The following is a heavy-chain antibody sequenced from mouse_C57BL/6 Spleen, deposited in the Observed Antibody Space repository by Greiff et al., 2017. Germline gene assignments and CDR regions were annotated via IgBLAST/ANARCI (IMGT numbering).Heavy chain of an antibody. CDR2: IFPGSGST. D-gene: IGHD2-3*01. Sequence: LQESGPELVKPGASVKISCKASGYTFTDYYINWVKQRPGQGLEWIGWIFPGSGSTYCNEKFKGKATLTVDKSSSTAYMLLSSLTSEDSAVYFCAREAIYDGYYEGYWGQGTTLTVSS. J-gene: IGHJ2*01. CDR1: GYTFTDYY. V-gene: IGHV1-75*01. CDR3: AREAIYDGYYEGY.